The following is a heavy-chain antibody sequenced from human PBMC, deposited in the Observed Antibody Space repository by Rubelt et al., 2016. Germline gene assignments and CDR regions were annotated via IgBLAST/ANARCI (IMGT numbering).Heavy chain of an antibody. D-gene: IGHD1-7*01. J-gene: IGHJ5*02. Sequence: QVQLQESGPGLVKPSETLSLTCTVSGGSISSYYWSWIRQPPGKGLEWIGYIYYSGSTYYNPSVKRRVTISVDTSKNQFSLKLSSVTAADTAVYYCARGIGELELQAWGQGTLVTVSS. V-gene: IGHV4-59*12. CDR2: IYYSGST. CDR1: GGSISSYY. CDR3: ARGIGELELQA.